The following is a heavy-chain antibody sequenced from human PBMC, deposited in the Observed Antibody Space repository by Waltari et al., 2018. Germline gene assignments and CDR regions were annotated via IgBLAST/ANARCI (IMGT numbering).Heavy chain of an antibody. CDR3: ARLGAPRAFDI. CDR2: IDPYGSTT. V-gene: IGHV3-74*01. D-gene: IGHD3-3*01. J-gene: IGHJ3*02. CDR1: GFTFSSYW. Sequence: EVQLVESGGGLVQPGGSLRLSCAASGFTFSSYWMHWVRQAPGMGLVWVSDIDPYGSTTNYADSVKGRFSISRDNAKNTLYLQMNSLRAEDTAVYFCARLGAPRAFDIWGQGTMVTVSS.